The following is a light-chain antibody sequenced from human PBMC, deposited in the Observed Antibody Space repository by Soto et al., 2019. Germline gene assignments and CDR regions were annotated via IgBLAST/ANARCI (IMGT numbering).Light chain of an antibody. V-gene: IGKV1-9*01. J-gene: IGKJ4*01. CDR2: AAS. CDR3: QQYYSYPRT. Sequence: QLTQYTYFPSASGGGRDTITCRASQGISNFLAWYQQKPGKAPKLLIYAASTLQSGVPSRFSGSGSGTDFTLTIRRLQSEDFATYYCQQYYSYPRTFGGGTKVDIK. CDR1: QGISNF.